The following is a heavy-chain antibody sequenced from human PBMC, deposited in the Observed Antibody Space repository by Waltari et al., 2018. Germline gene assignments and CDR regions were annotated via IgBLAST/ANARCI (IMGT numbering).Heavy chain of an antibody. D-gene: IGHD2-15*01. Sequence: QVRLXESGPGLLKPSETLSVIXAVSGDSITGXHYWGWVRQPPGKQLEWIGSIYHSGNFYDRXSTHYSPSLKSRXSIXVDTSXNXFSLSLTSXXAADXAVYFCARNRXSGFFDYXGQGTLVAVXS. J-gene: IGHJ4*03. V-gene: IGHV4-38-2*01. CDR1: GDSITGXHY. CDR2: IYHSGNFYDRXST. CDR3: ARNRXSGFFDY.